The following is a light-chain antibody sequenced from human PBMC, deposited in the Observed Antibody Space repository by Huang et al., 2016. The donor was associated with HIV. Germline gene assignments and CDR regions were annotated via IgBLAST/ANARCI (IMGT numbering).Light chain of an antibody. CDR1: PGIGSY. J-gene: IGKJ1*01. CDR3: QQRNNWPPWT. V-gene: IGKV3-11*01. CDR2: DAS. Sequence: EIVLTQSPATLSLSPGERATLSCRARPGIGSYLAWYQQRPGQAPRRLIYDASVRATGIPARFSGRGSGTDFTLTISSLEPEDFAVYYCQQRNNWPPWTFGQGTRVEIK.